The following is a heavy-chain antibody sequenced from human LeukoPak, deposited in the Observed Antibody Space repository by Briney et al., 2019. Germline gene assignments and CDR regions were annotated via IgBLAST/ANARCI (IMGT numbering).Heavy chain of an antibody. CDR1: GFTFDDYA. J-gene: IGHJ4*02. CDR2: ISWNSGSI. V-gene: IGHV3-9*01. CDR3: AKGEWELPQNFDY. D-gene: IGHD1-26*01. Sequence: PGGSLRLSCAASGFTFDDYAMHWVRQAPGKGLEWVSGISWNSGSIGYADSVKGRFTISRDNAKNSLYLQMNSLRAEDTALYYCAKGEWELPQNFDYWGQGTLVTVSS.